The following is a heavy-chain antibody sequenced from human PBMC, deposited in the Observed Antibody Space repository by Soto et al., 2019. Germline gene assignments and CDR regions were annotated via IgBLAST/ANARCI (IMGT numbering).Heavy chain of an antibody. CDR3: AREAPMDV. J-gene: IGHJ6*02. V-gene: IGHV3-53*01. CDR1: GFTGSSTY. Sequence: AWGALRLSCVVSGFTGSSTYMSWVRQAPGRGLEWVSVLWSAGNTYYADSVRGRFTISRDSSKNTLYLEMSSLRADDTAVYYCAREAPMDVWGQGTTVTVSS. CDR2: LWSAGNT.